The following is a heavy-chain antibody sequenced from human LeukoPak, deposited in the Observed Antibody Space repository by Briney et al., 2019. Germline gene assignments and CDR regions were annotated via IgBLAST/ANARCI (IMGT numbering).Heavy chain of an antibody. CDR3: ARRVPEFDY. CDR1: GGSFSGYY. CDR2: INHSGST. Sequence: SETLSLTCAVYGGSFSGYYWSWIRQPPGKGLEWIGEINHSGSTNYNPSLKSRVTISVDTSKNQFSLKLSSVTAADTAVYYCARRVPEFDYWGQGTLVTVSS. V-gene: IGHV4-34*01. J-gene: IGHJ4*02.